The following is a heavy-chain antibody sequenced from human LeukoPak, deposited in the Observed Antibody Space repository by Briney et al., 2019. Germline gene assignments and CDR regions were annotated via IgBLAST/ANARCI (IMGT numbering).Heavy chain of an antibody. CDR1: GFTFSSHW. V-gene: IGHV3-74*01. CDR3: ARGGTHYGDFDP. D-gene: IGHD4-17*01. J-gene: IGHJ5*02. Sequence: GGSLRLSCEASGFTFSSHWMHWVRQAPGKGLVWVTRIYTDVSTTNYADSVKGRFTISRDNAKNTSYLQMNSLRVEDTAVYYCARGGTHYGDFDPWGQGTLVTVSS. CDR2: IYTDVSTT.